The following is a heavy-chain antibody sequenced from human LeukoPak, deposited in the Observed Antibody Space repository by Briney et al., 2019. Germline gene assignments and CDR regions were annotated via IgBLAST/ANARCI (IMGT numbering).Heavy chain of an antibody. CDR3: ARDYKYALDN. J-gene: IGHJ4*02. Sequence: GGSLRLSCAASGFTFSDYSMNWVRQAPGKGLEWISYIGIDSGNTNYADSVKGRFTISGDKAKNSLYLQMNSLRVGDTAVYYCARDYKYALDNWGQGTLVTVSS. V-gene: IGHV3-48*01. D-gene: IGHD5-24*01. CDR2: IGIDSGNT. CDR1: GFTFSDYS.